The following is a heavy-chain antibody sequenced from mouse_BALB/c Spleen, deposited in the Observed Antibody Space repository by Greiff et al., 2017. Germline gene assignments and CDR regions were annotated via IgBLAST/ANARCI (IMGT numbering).Heavy chain of an antibody. CDR2: ILPGSGST. CDR3: ARDDSYWYFDV. J-gene: IGHJ1*01. CDR1: GYTFSSYW. D-gene: IGHD2-4*01. V-gene: IGHV1-9*01. Sequence: VQLQQSGAELMKPGASVKISCKATGYTFSSYWIEWVKQRPGHGLEWIGEILPGSGSTNYNEKFKGKATFTADTSSNTAYMQLSSLTSEDSAVYYCARDDSYWYFDVWGAGTTVTVSS.